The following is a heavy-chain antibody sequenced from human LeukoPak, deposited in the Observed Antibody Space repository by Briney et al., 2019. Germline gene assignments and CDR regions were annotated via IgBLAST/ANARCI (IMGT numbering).Heavy chain of an antibody. J-gene: IGHJ4*02. CDR3: ARGPGTFAY. Sequence: PSETLSLTCAVYGGSFSGYYWSWIRQPPGKGLEWIGEINHSGSTNYNPSLKSRVTISVDTSKNQFSLKLSSVTAADTAVYYCARGPGTFAYWGQGTLVTVSS. D-gene: IGHD2/OR15-2a*01. CDR2: INHSGST. V-gene: IGHV4-34*01. CDR1: GGSFSGYY.